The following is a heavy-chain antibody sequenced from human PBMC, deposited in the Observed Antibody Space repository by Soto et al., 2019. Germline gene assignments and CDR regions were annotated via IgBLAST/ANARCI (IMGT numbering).Heavy chain of an antibody. Sequence: QVQLQESGPGLVQPSGTLSLTSAVSGDSITGDNWWSWVRQPPGKGLEWIGEIHHSGATNYNPSLNSRVTISVDKSKIQFSLKLNSVTAADTAMFYCATQGFYRMGVWGRGTTVTVSS. CDR3: ATQGFYRMGV. CDR2: IHHSGAT. CDR1: GDSITGDNW. V-gene: IGHV4-4*02. J-gene: IGHJ6*02.